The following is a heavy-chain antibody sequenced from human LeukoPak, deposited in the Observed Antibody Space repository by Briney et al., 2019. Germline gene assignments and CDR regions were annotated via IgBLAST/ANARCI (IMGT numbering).Heavy chain of an antibody. CDR3: VREDTPATANY. J-gene: IGHJ4*02. Sequence: GGSLRLSCAASGFTVSSNYMSWVRQTAGKGLEWVSAISGGGDITYYADSVKGRFTISRDNSKDTLFLQMHSLRPGDTAVYYCVREDTPATANYWGQGTLVTISS. V-gene: IGHV3-23*01. D-gene: IGHD2-21*02. CDR1: GFTVSSNY. CDR2: ISGGGDIT.